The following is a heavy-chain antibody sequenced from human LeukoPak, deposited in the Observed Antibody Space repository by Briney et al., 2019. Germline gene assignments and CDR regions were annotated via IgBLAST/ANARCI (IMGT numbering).Heavy chain of an antibody. D-gene: IGHD3-3*01. Sequence: ASVKVSCKASGGTFSSYAISWVRQAPGQGLEWMGGIIPIFGTANYAQKFQGRVTITADKSTSTAYMELSSLRSEDTAVYYCASHTIFGVVIAYYMDVWGKGTTVTVSS. CDR1: GGTFSSYA. V-gene: IGHV1-69*06. CDR2: IIPIFGTA. CDR3: ASHTIFGVVIAYYMDV. J-gene: IGHJ6*03.